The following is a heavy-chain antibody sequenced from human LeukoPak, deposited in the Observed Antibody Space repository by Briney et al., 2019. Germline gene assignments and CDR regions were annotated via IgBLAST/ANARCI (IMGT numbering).Heavy chain of an antibody. CDR1: GGSISSSSYY. Sequence: SETLSLTCTVSGGSISSSSYYWGWIRQPPGKGLEWIGSIYYSGSTYYNPSLKSRVTISVDTSKNQFSLKLSSVTAADTAVYYCARDISRVARGNFNYWGQGTLVTVSS. V-gene: IGHV4-39*07. CDR2: IYYSGST. CDR3: ARDISRVARGNFNY. J-gene: IGHJ4*02. D-gene: IGHD5-12*01.